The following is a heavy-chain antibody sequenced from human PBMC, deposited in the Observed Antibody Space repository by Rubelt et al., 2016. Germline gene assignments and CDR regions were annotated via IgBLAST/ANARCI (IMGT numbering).Heavy chain of an antibody. CDR3: ARFFHGGPNYYGSGSYYSYYYYYYGMDV. CDR2: IWYDGSNK. J-gene: IGHJ6*02. V-gene: IGHV3-33*01. D-gene: IGHD3-10*01. Sequence: GKGLEWVAVIWYDGSNKYYADSVKGRFTISRDNSKNTLYLQMNSLRAEDTAVYYCARFFHGGPNYYGSGSYYSYYYYYYGMDVWGQGTTVTVSS.